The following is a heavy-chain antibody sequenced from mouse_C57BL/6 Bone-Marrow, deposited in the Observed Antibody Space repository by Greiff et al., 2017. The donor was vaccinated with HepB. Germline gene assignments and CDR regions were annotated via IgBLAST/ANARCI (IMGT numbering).Heavy chain of an antibody. CDR1: GFTFSNYW. CDR2: IRLKSDNYAT. J-gene: IGHJ3*01. Sequence: DVQLVESGGGLVQPGGSMKLSCVASGFTFSNYWMNWVRQSPEKGLEWVAQIRLKSDNYATHYAESVKGRFTISRDDSKSSVYLQMNNLRAEDTGIYYCTEYPAWFAYWGQGTLVTVSA. D-gene: IGHD2-10*02. V-gene: IGHV6-3*01. CDR3: TEYPAWFAY.